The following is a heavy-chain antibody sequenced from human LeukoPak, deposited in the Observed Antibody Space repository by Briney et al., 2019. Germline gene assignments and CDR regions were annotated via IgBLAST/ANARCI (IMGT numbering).Heavy chain of an antibody. D-gene: IGHD4-17*01. Sequence: SETLSLTCTVSGGSISSRSYYWGWIRQPPGKGLEWIGYIYYSGSTNYNPSLKSRVTISVDTSKNQFSLKLSSVTAADTAVYYCARHGDYYFDYWGQGTLVTVSS. CDR2: IYYSGST. CDR3: ARHGDYYFDY. CDR1: GGSISSRSYY. V-gene: IGHV4-61*05. J-gene: IGHJ4*02.